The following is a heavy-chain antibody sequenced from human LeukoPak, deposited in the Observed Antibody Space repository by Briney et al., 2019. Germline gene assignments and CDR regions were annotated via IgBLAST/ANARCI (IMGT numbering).Heavy chain of an antibody. V-gene: IGHV4-30-2*01. CDR3: ARDPQYCSGGICHYAAFDY. D-gene: IGHD2-15*01. J-gene: IGHJ4*02. Sequence: PSETLSLTCTVSGGSISSGGYYWSWIRQPPGKGLEWIGYIYHSGSTYYNPSLKSRVTISVDRSKNQFSLKLSSVTAADTAVYYCARDPQYCSGGICHYAAFDYWGQGTLVTVSS. CDR2: IYHSGST. CDR1: GGSISSGGYY.